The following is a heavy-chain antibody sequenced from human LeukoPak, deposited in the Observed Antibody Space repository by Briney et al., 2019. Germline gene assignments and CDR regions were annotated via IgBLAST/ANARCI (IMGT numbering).Heavy chain of an antibody. V-gene: IGHV3-23*01. CDR3: AKQSAGSAAWYSLHYDF. CDR2: VDGGGGGT. CDR1: GFTLSRYA. J-gene: IGHJ4*02. D-gene: IGHD6-13*01. Sequence: GSLRLSCAASGFTLSRYAMTWVRQAPGRGLEWVSSVDGGGGGTYYADSVKGRFTISRDNSKDTLYLQMNGLRAEDTAVYFCAKQSAGSAAWYSLHYDFWGQGTLVTVSS.